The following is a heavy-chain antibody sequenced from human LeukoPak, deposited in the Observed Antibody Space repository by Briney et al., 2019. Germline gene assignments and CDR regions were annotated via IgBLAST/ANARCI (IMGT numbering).Heavy chain of an antibody. V-gene: IGHV1-18*01. CDR3: ARDAFQGSSWSNWFDS. CDR2: INANTGST. CDR1: GYTFNTNG. Sequence: AASVKVSCTASGYTFNTNGLNWVRQAPGQGLEWMGWINANTGSTNYAQIFQGRVTMTTDTSTSTAYMELTSLTSDDTAIYYCARDAFQGSSWSNWFDSWGQGTLVIVSS. D-gene: IGHD6-13*01. J-gene: IGHJ5*01.